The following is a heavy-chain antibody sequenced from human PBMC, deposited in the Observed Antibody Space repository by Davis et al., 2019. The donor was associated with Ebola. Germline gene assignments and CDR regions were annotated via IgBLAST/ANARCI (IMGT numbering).Heavy chain of an antibody. CDR3: ARGSGTGTYVAYYFDY. Sequence: SVKVSCKASGGTFSSYAMSWVRQAPGQGLEWLGGIIPMFGTAKYAQKFQGRVTITADKSTTTAYMELSSLRFDDTAVYYCARGSGTGTYVAYYFDYWGLGTLVTVSS. D-gene: IGHD1-26*01. J-gene: IGHJ4*01. CDR2: IIPMFGTA. V-gene: IGHV1-69*06. CDR1: GGTFSSYA.